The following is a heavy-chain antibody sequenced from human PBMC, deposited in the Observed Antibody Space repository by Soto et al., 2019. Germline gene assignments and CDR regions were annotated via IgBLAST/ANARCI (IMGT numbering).Heavy chain of an antibody. D-gene: IGHD6-19*01. CDR1: GGSISSSSYY. Sequence: SETLSLTCTVSGGSISSSSYYWGWIRQPPGKGLEWIGSIYYSGSTYYNPSLKSRVTISVDTSKNQFSLKLSSVTAADTAVYYCAMGIAVAGTWFDPWGQGTLVTVSS. V-gene: IGHV4-39*01. CDR2: IYYSGST. J-gene: IGHJ5*02. CDR3: AMGIAVAGTWFDP.